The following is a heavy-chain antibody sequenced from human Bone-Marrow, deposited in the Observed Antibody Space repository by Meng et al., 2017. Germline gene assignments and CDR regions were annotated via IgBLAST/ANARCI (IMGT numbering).Heavy chain of an antibody. D-gene: IGHD1-26*01. CDR2: IYHSGST. J-gene: IGHJ5*02. CDR1: GGSISSSNW. CDR3: ARGQYFSWWELLPAFWFDP. Sequence: VALQESGPGLVKPSGTLSLTCAVSGGSISSSNWWSWVRQPPGKGLEWIGEIYHSGSTNYNPSLKSRVTISVDKSKNQFSLKLSSVTAADTAVYYCARGQYFSWWELLPAFWFDPWGQGTLVTVSS. V-gene: IGHV4-4*02.